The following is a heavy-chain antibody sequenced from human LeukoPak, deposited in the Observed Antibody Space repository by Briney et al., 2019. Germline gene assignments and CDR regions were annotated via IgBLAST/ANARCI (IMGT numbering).Heavy chain of an antibody. Sequence: GGSLRLSCAASGFTFSNYWMTWVRQAPGKGLEWVANLKKDGSEKNYVDSVKGRFTISRDNAKNSLYLQMNSLRAEDTAFYYCAREGHCSRTSCSLDAIEIWGQGTLVAVSS. J-gene: IGHJ3*02. D-gene: IGHD2-2*01. CDR3: AREGHCSRTSCSLDAIEI. CDR2: LKKDGSEK. V-gene: IGHV3-7*01. CDR1: GFTFSNYW.